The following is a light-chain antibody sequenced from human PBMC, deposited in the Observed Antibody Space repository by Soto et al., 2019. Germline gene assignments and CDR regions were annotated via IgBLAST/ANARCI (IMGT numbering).Light chain of an antibody. J-gene: IGKJ1*01. CDR2: GAS. CDR3: HHYGSSPSWT. V-gene: IGKV3-20*01. CDR1: QSVSSSY. Sequence: EIVLTQSPGTLSLSPGERATLSCRASQSVSSSYLAWYQQKPGQAPRLLIYGASSRATVIPDRFSGSGSGTDFTLTISRLEPEDFAVYYCHHYGSSPSWTFGQGTKVDIK.